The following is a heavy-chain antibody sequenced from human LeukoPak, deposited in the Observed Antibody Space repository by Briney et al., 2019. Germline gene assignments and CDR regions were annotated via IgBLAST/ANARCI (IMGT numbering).Heavy chain of an antibody. CDR1: GFTFSNYA. CDR2: ISYDGSNK. J-gene: IGHJ4*02. Sequence: GGSLRLSCAASGFTFSNYAIHWVRQAPGKGLEWVTVISYDGSNKYYADSVKGRFTISRDNSKNTLYLQMNSLRAEDTAVYYCARDPNCSGGSCYSYFDYWGQGTLVTVSS. D-gene: IGHD2-15*01. CDR3: ARDPNCSGGSCYSYFDY. V-gene: IGHV3-30-3*01.